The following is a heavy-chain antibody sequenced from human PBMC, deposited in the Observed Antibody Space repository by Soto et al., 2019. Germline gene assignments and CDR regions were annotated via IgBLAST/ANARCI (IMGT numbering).Heavy chain of an antibody. CDR2: IYPGDSET. J-gene: IGHJ4*02. D-gene: IGHD3-22*01. V-gene: IGHV5-51*01. CDR3: ARQIYDSDSGPNFQYYFDS. Sequence: GESLKISCQTSGYTFSSNWIGRVRQMPGKGLEWMGIIYPGDSETRYSPSFQGQVTISADRSFSTAYLQWTSLRASDTAMYYCARQIYDSDSGPNFQYYFDSWGQGTLVTVSS. CDR1: GYTFSSNW.